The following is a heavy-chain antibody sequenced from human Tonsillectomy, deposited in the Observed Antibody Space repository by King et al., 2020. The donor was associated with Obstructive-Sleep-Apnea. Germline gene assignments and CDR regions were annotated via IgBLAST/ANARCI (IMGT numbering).Heavy chain of an antibody. J-gene: IGHJ6*02. CDR2: ISAYNGNT. D-gene: IGHD1-20*01. V-gene: IGHV1-18*04. Sequence: QLVQSGAEVKKPGASVKVSCKASGYTFTSYGISWVRQAPGQGLEWMGWISAYNGNTNYAQKLQGRVTMTTDTSTSTAYMELRSLRSDDTAVYYCARDRYNWNHYYYYGMDVWGQGTTVTVSS. CDR3: ARDRYNWNHYYYYGMDV. CDR1: GYTFTSYG.